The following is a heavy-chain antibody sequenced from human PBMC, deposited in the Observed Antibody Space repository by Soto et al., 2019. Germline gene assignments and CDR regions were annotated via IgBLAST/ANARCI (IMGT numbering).Heavy chain of an antibody. V-gene: IGHV1-69*02. D-gene: IGHD3-10*01. CDR3: ARSYGSGSRVFDF. CDR2: IIPMLGMS. Sequence: SVKVSCKASADTFSTYTINWVRQAPGQRLEWMGRIIPMLGMSNYALKFQGRVTSTADRSTTTVYLHLSSLRSDDTAVYYCARSYGSGSRVFDFCGQGTLVTVSS. J-gene: IGHJ4*02. CDR1: ADTFSTYT.